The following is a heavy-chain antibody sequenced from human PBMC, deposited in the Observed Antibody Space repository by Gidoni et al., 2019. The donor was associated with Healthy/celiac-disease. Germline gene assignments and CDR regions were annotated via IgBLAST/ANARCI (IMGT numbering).Heavy chain of an antibody. J-gene: IGHJ3*02. Sequence: QVQLVQSGAEVKKPGSSVKVSCKASGGTFSSYAISWVRQAPGQGLEWMGGIIPIFGTANYAQKFQGRVTITADKSTSTAYMELSSLRSEDTAVYYCATNYYDSSGYYLHYDAFDIWGQGTMVTVSS. CDR2: IIPIFGTA. V-gene: IGHV1-69*06. D-gene: IGHD3-22*01. CDR1: GGTFSSYA. CDR3: ATNYYDSSGYYLHYDAFDI.